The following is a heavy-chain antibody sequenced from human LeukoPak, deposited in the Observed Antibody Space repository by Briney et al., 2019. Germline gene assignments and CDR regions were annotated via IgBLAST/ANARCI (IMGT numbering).Heavy chain of an antibody. V-gene: IGHV4-38-2*01. CDR2: VYHSGIT. CDR3: ARSVGC. Sequence: AETLSLTCAVSGYSISSGYYWGWIRQPPGKGLEWIGSVYHSGITYYNPSLKSRVTISVDTSKNQFSLKLSSVTAADTAVYYCARSVGCWGQGTLVTVSS. CDR1: GYSISSGYY. J-gene: IGHJ4*01.